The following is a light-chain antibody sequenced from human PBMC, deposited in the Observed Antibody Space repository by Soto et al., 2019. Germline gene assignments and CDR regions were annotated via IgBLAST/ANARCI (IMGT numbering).Light chain of an antibody. CDR1: QSVSSSY. Sequence: EIVLTQSSGTLSLSPGERATLSCRASQSVSSSYLAWYQQKPGQAPRLLIYGASSKATGIPDRFSGSGSGTDFTLTISRLEPEDFAVYYCQQYGSSTWTVGQGTKVDIK. V-gene: IGKV3-20*01. J-gene: IGKJ1*01. CDR3: QQYGSSTWT. CDR2: GAS.